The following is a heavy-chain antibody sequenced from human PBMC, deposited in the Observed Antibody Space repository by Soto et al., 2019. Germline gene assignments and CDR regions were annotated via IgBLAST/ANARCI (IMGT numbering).Heavy chain of an antibody. CDR3: ARFDDDYGDYTPGN. V-gene: IGHV1-18*04. CDR1: GYTFTSYG. J-gene: IGHJ4*02. CDR2: ISAYNGNT. D-gene: IGHD4-17*01. Sequence: ASVKVSCKASGYTFTSYGISWVRQAPGQGLEWMGWISAYNGNTNYAQKRQGRVTMTTDASTSTAYMELRSLRSDDTAVDYCARFDDDYGDYTPGNWGQGTLVTVSS.